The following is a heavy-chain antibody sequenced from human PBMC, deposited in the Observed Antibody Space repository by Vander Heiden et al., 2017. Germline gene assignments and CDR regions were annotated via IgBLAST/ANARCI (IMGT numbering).Heavy chain of an antibody. D-gene: IGHD4-4*01. CDR1: GFSFGPYA. CDR3: AREPRQTVGVPTYYFDF. J-gene: IGHJ4*02. V-gene: IGHV3-30-3*01. CDR2: VAYDGISK. Sequence: QVQLVESGGGVVQPGRSLRLSCAVSGFSFGPYAIHWFRQSPDRGLEWVAVVAYDGISKYYAASVRGRFTISRDNSENKLYLEVNGLGPEDSALYYCAREPRQTVGVPTYYFDFWGQGTLVTVSS.